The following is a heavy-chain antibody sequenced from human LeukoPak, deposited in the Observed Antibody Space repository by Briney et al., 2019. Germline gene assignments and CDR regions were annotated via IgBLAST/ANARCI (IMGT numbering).Heavy chain of an antibody. J-gene: IGHJ4*02. CDR3: ARDKIVGPTNLDF. V-gene: IGHV3-21*01. Sequence: PGGSLRLSCAASAFTFSSYSMNWVRQAPGKGLEWVSSISSSGSYIYYADSVKGRFTISRDNAKNSLYLQMNSLRAEDTAVYYCARDKIVGPTNLDFWGQGTLVTVSS. CDR1: AFTFSSYS. D-gene: IGHD1-26*01. CDR2: ISSSGSYI.